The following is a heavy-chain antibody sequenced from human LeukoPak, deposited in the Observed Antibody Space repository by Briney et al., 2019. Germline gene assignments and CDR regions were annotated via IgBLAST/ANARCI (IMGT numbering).Heavy chain of an antibody. CDR1: GGSISSYY. J-gene: IGHJ6*02. CDR3: ARARTSCSGGSCYPVLGYYYGMDV. V-gene: IGHV4-4*07. Sequence: PSETLSLTCTVSGGSISSYYWSWIRQPAGKGLEWLGRIYTSGSTNYNPSLKSRVTMSVDTSKNQFSLKLSSVTAADTAVYYCARARTSCSGGSCYPVLGYYYGMDVWGQGTTVTVSS. D-gene: IGHD2-15*01. CDR2: IYTSGST.